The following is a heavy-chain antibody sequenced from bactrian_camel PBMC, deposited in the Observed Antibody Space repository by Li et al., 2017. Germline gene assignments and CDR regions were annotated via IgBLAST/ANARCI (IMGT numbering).Heavy chain of an antibody. V-gene: IGHV3S40*01. CDR2: INSGGGST. Sequence: VQLVESGGGLVQPGGSLRLSCAASGFTFSSYAMFWVRQAPGKGLEWVSSINSGGGSTYYADSVRGRFTIAQDNAKTAAYLQMTSLKPEDSAMYFCAAGQTCGNWWKASEFGYWGQGTQVTVS. D-gene: IGHD7*01. CDR3: AAGQTCGNWWKASEFGY. CDR1: GFTFSSYA. J-gene: IGHJ6*01.